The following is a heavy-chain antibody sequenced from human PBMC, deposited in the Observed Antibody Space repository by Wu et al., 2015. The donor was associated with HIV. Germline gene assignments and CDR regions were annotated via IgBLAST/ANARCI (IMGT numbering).Heavy chain of an antibody. CDR3: TRRGRSSYYYMDV. J-gene: IGHJ6*03. V-gene: IGHV1-18*01. CDR1: GYSFISYG. Sequence: QMIQSGAEVKKPGASVKVSCKASGYSFISYGITWVRQAPGQGLEWMGWISPYNGNTYYAQKLQGRVTMTTNSSTSTAYMELRSLRFDDTALYFCTRRGRSSYYYMDVWGGGTPVTVSS. D-gene: IGHD3-10*01. CDR2: ISPYNGNT.